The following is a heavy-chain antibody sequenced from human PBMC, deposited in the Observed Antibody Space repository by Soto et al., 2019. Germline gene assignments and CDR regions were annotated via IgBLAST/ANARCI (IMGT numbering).Heavy chain of an antibody. Sequence: EVPLVESGGGVVRPGGSLSLSGAASGLSVGNNTMSWVGQAPGKGLGGVSVINSGSTTHYADSVKGRFSISRDSSRNTVYLQMNSLRVEDTAVYHCARGYWVQGYGAGTYFDYWGQGTLVTVSS. CDR1: GLSVGNNT. CDR3: ARGYWVQGYGAGTYFDY. CDR2: INSGSTT. D-gene: IGHD3-10*01. J-gene: IGHJ4*02. V-gene: IGHV3-66*01.